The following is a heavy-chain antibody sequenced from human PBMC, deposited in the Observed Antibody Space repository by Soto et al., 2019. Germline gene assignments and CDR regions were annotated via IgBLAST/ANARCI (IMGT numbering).Heavy chain of an antibody. V-gene: IGHV3-23*01. Sequence: EVQLLESGGGLVQPGGSLRLSCAASGFTFSYYAMTWVRQAPGKGLEWVSTIGGSGDRTDYADSVKGRFTISRDNSKNTLYLQMDGLRAEDTAVYFCAKIRYSYGGTALWGQGTLVTVSS. J-gene: IGHJ4*02. D-gene: IGHD5-18*01. CDR3: AKIRYSYGGTAL. CDR1: GFTFSYYA. CDR2: IGGSGDRT.